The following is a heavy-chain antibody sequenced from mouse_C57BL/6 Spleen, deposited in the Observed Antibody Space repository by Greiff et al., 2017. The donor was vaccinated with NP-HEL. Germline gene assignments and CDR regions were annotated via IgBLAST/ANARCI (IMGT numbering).Heavy chain of an antibody. Sequence: QVQLQQPGAELVRPGTSVKLSCKASGYTFTSYWMHWVKQRPGQGLEWIGVIDPSDSYTNYNQKFKGKATLTVDTSSSAAYMQLISLASEDSAVYYCARTYDYDVSWFAYWGQGTLVTVSA. V-gene: IGHV1-59*01. J-gene: IGHJ3*01. CDR3: ARTYDYDVSWFAY. CDR2: IDPSDSYT. D-gene: IGHD2-4*01. CDR1: GYTFTSYW.